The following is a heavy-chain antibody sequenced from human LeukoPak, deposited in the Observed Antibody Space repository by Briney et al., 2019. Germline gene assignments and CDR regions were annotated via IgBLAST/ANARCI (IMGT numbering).Heavy chain of an antibody. CDR2: IYYSGST. V-gene: IGHV4-39*01. D-gene: IGHD2-2*01. Sequence: SETLSLTCTVSGXSISSSSYYWGWIRQPPGKGLEWIGSIYYSGSTYYNPSLKSRVTISVDTSKNQFSLKLSSVTAADTAVYYCARHSDIVVVPAALSFDYWGQGTLVTVSS. J-gene: IGHJ4*02. CDR3: ARHSDIVVVPAALSFDY. CDR1: GXSISSSSYY.